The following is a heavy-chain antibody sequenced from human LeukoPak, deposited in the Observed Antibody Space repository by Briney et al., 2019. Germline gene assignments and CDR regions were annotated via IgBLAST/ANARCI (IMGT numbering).Heavy chain of an antibody. CDR2: IYYSGST. CDR3: ARVDYYSDFDY. Sequence: PSETLSLTCTVSGGSISSSSYYWGWIRQPPGKGLEWIGSIYYSGSTYYNPSLKSRVTISVDTSKNQFSLKLSSVTAADTAVYYCARVDYYSDFDYWGQGTLVTVSS. J-gene: IGHJ4*02. CDR1: GGSISSSSYY. D-gene: IGHD3-22*01. V-gene: IGHV4-39*07.